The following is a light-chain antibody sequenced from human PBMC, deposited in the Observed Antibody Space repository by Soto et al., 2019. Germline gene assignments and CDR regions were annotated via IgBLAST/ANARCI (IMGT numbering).Light chain of an antibody. Sequence: EIVLTQSPGTLSLSPGERANLSCRASQSVSSSYLAWYEHKPGQAPRLLIYGASSRATGIPDRFSGSGSGTDFTLTISRLEPEDFAVYYCQQYGSSPHTFGQGTELEIK. J-gene: IGKJ2*01. V-gene: IGKV3-20*01. CDR2: GAS. CDR3: QQYGSSPHT. CDR1: QSVSSSY.